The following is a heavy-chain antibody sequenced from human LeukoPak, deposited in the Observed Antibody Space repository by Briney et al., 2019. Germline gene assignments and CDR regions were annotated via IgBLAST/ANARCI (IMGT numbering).Heavy chain of an antibody. D-gene: IGHD3-16*01. CDR1: GFTFSSYS. V-gene: IGHV3-48*04. Sequence: GGSLRLSCAASGFTFSSYSVNWVRQAPGKVLEWVSYISSSSSTIYYADSVKGRFTISRDNAKNSLYLQMNRLRAEDTAVYYCARDVRFYVYWGQGTLVTVSS. CDR2: ISSSSSTI. J-gene: IGHJ1*01. CDR3: ARDVRFYVY.